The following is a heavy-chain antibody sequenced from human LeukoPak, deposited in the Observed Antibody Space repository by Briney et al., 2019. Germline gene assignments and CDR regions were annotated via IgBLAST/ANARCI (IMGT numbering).Heavy chain of an antibody. CDR1: GYSITTAYY. Sequence: PSETLSLTCSVSGYSITTAYYWGWIRQPPGKGLEWIGSFFVKGSTYYSPSLKSRVTISVDTSKNQFSLKLSSVTAADTAVYYCARDKVSDGYNAFDYWGQGTLVTVSS. V-gene: IGHV4-38-2*02. CDR3: ARDKVSDGYNAFDY. CDR2: FFVKGST. D-gene: IGHD5-24*01. J-gene: IGHJ4*02.